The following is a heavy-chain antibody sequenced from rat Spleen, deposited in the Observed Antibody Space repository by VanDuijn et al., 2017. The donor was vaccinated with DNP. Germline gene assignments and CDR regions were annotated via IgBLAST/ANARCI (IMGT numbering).Heavy chain of an antibody. V-gene: IGHV5-22*01. Sequence: EVQVVESGGGLVQPGRSLKLSCAASGFTFSDYYMAWVRQAPTKGLEWVAYISYDGGSASYGDSVKGRFTISRDNAKSTLYLQMNSLRSEDMATYYCVRPNHYAGSYPRYWGQGVMVTVSS. D-gene: IGHD1-12*02. CDR2: ISYDGGSA. J-gene: IGHJ2*01. CDR1: GFTFSDYY. CDR3: VRPNHYAGSYPRY.